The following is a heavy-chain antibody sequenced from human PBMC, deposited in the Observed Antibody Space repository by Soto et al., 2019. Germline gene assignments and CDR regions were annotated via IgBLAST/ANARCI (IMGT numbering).Heavy chain of an antibody. V-gene: IGHV4-59*01. Sequence: SETLSLTCTVSGGSMRNYFWAWIRQPPGKGLEWIGYIHYSGATSFFPSYNPSLRGRVTISEDTSKNQFSLKLLSVTTADTAVYFCAAGEASSRNLAPYYLDFWGQGTLVTVSS. CDR1: GGSMRNYF. D-gene: IGHD6-13*01. CDR2: IHYSGATSFFP. CDR3: AAGEASSRNLAPYYLDF. J-gene: IGHJ4*02.